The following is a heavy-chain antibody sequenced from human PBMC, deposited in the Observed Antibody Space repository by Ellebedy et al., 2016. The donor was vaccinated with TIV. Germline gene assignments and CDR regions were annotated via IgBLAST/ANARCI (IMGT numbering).Heavy chain of an antibody. D-gene: IGHD1-26*01. CDR2: INSGGRTT. CDR3: AKDMVFGDGKWEIDV. Sequence: GESLKISCVASGFTFSGYAMSWVRQAPGKGLEWVSGINSGGRTTSYADSVKGRFTISRDNSRSTLYLQMNSLRAEDSAVYYCAKDMVFGDGKWEIDVWGQGTTVTVSS. CDR1: GFTFSGYA. V-gene: IGHV3-23*01. J-gene: IGHJ6*02.